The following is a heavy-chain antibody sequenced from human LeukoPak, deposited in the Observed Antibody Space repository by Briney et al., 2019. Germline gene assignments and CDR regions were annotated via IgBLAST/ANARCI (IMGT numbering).Heavy chain of an antibody. J-gene: IGHJ5*02. CDR1: GGTFSSYA. CDR2: IIPIFGTA. V-gene: IGHV1-69*13. Sequence: SVKVSCKASGGTFSSYAISWVRQAPGQGLEWMGGIIPIFGTANYAQKFQGRVTITADESTSTAYMELSSLRSEDTAVYFCLRAEDGIRYCSSTSCPNWFDPWGQGTLVTVSS. CDR3: LRAEDGIRYCSSTSCPNWFDP. D-gene: IGHD2-2*01.